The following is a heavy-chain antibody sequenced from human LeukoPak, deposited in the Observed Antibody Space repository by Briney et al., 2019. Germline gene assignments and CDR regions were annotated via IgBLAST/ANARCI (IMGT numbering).Heavy chain of an antibody. CDR3: ARERYCSGGSCLVPIDC. CDR2: IYTSGST. Sequence: SETLSLTCTVSGGSISSGSYYWSWIRQPAGKGLEWIGRIYTSGSTNYNPSLKSRVTISVDTSKNQFSLKLSSVTAADTAVYYCARERYCSGGSCLVPIDCRGQGTLVTVSS. V-gene: IGHV4-61*02. D-gene: IGHD2-15*01. CDR1: GGSISSGSYY. J-gene: IGHJ4*02.